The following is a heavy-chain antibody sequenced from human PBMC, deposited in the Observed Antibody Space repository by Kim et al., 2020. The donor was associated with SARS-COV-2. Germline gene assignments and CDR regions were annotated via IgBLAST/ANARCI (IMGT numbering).Heavy chain of an antibody. V-gene: IGHV5-10-1*01. CDR3: ARHGFGDIAAAGTEWFDP. J-gene: IGHJ5*02. CDR1: GYSFTSYW. D-gene: IGHD6-13*01. CDR2: IDPSDSYT. Sequence: GESLKISCKGSGYSFTSYWISWVRQMPGKGLEWMGRIDPSDSYTNYSPSFQGHVTISADKSISTAYLQWSSLKASDTAMYYCARHGFGDIAAAGTEWFDPWGQGTLVTVSS.